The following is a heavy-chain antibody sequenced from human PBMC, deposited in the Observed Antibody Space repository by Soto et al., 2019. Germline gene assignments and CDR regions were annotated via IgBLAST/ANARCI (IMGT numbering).Heavy chain of an antibody. J-gene: IGHJ6*02. CDR1: GFTFSSYG. CDR2: ISYDGSTI. CDR3: AREGYDSRNYYYYGMDV. V-gene: IGHV3-30*03. Sequence: GGSLRLSCAASGFTFSSYGMHWVRQAPGKGLEWVAVISYDGSTIYYADSVKGRFTISRDNAKNSLYLQMNSLRDEDTAVYYCAREGYDSRNYYYYGMDVWGQGTTVTVSS. D-gene: IGHD3-22*01.